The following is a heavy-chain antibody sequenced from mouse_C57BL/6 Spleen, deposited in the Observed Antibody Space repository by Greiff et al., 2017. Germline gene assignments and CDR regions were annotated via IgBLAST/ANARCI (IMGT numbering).Heavy chain of an antibody. J-gene: IGHJ4*01. Sequence: EVKAVESGGDLVKPGGSLKLSCAASGFTFSSYGMSWVRQTPDKRLEWVATISSGGSYTYYPDSVKGRFTISRDNAKNTLYLQMSSLKSEDTAMYYCARQGEDAMDYWGQGTSVTVSS. V-gene: IGHV5-6*01. CDR1: GFTFSSYG. CDR3: ARQGEDAMDY. CDR2: ISSGGSYT.